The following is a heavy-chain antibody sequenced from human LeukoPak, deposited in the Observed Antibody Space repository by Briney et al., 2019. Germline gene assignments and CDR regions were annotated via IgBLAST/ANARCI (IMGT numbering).Heavy chain of an antibody. V-gene: IGHV3-11*04. D-gene: IGHD2-2*01. CDR1: GFTFTDYY. CDR3: ARPRYCSSTSCYDDAFDV. Sequence: PGGSLRLSCAASGFTFTDYYMTWIRQAPGKGLEWLSYISGSGSIKYYADSVKGRFTISRDNAKNSVYLQMNSLRAKDTAVYYCARPRYCSSTSCYDDAFDVWGQGTRATVSS. J-gene: IGHJ3*01. CDR2: ISGSGSIK.